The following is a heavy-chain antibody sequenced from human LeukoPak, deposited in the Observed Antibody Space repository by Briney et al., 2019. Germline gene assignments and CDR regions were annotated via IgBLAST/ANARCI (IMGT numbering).Heavy chain of an antibody. V-gene: IGHV1-69*06. CDR1: GGTFSSYA. CDR3: ARGLLVASAFDI. CDR2: IIPIFGTA. D-gene: IGHD3-3*01. J-gene: IGHJ3*02. Sequence: ASVKVSCKGSGGTFSSYAISWVRQPPAQGLEWMGVIIPIFGTANYAQKFRGRVTITADKSTSTAYMELNSLRSEGTAVYYGARGLLVASAFDIWGQGTMVTVSS.